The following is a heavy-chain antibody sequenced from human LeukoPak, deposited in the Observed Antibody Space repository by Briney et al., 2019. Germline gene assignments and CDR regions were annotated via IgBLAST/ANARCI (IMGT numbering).Heavy chain of an antibody. V-gene: IGHV4-34*01. CDR3: ARGRPSIVGATRRRGWFDP. Sequence: PSETLSLTCAVYGGSFSGYYWSWIRQPPGKGLEWIGEINHSGSTNYNPSLKSRVTISVDTSKNQFSLKLSSVTAADTAVYYCARGRPSIVGATRRRGWFDPWGQGTLVTVSS. D-gene: IGHD1-26*01. CDR1: GGSFSGYY. J-gene: IGHJ5*02. CDR2: INHSGST.